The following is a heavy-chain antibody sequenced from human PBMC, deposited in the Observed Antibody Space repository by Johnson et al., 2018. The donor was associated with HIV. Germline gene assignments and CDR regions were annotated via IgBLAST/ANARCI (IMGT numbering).Heavy chain of an antibody. J-gene: IGHJ3*02. CDR1: GFTFSSYA. CDR2: ISYDGSNK. V-gene: IGHV3-30*14. Sequence: QVHLVESGGGVVRPGGSLRLSCAASGFTFSSYAMHWVRQAPGKGLEWVAVISYDGSNKYYADSVKGRSTISRDNSKNTLYLQMNSLRAEDTALYYCAKDKKRVSRSSSDAFGIWGRMERVTVS. D-gene: IGHD6-6*01. CDR3: AKDKKRVSRSSSDAFGI.